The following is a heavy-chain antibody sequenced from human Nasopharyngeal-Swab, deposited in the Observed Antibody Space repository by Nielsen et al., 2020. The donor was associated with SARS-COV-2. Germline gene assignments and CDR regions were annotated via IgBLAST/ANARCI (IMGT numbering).Heavy chain of an antibody. CDR3: KVEVVPAAMSTLYYYYGMDV. V-gene: IGHV3-15*01. D-gene: IGHD2-2*01. CDR2: IKSKTDGGTT. CDR1: GFSFSSYG. J-gene: IGHJ6*02. Sequence: GESLKISCAASGFSFSSYGMSWVRQAPGKGLEWVGRIKSKTDGGTTDYAAPVKGRFTISRDDSKNTLYLQMNSLKTEDTAVYYCKVEVVPAAMSTLYYYYGMDVWGQGTTVTVSS.